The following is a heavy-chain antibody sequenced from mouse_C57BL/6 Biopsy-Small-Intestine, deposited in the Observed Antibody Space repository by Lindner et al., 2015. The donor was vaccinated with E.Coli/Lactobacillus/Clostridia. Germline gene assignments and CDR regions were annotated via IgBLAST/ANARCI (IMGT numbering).Heavy chain of an antibody. V-gene: IGHV14-2*02. D-gene: IGHD2-1*01. J-gene: IGHJ4*01. Sequence: SVKVSCKTSGYKFNIFGVGWVRQAPGQGLEWLGIITPYNNYTDYAQKFQGRLTVTTDPSANTAYMELRSLTSADTAVYFCARGKRVAKVDYYDYWGQGTLVTVSS. CDR2: ITPYNNYT. CDR1: GYKFNIFG. CDR3: ARGKRVAKVDYYDY.